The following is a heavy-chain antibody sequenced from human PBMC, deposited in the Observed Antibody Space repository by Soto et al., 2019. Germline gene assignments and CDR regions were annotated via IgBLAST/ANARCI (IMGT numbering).Heavy chain of an antibody. J-gene: IGHJ4*02. CDR3: AKDRQPDGLWPFDH. Sequence: DVQLVESGGGLVQPGTSLRLSCAASGFTFRTYAMSWVRQAPGKGLEWVAGLFGSGGGISYADSVKGRFTISRGNSKNVLYLQMDSLRAEDTAVYYCAKDRQPDGLWPFDHWGQGTRVTVSS. CDR2: LFGSGGGI. V-gene: IGHV3-23*04. D-gene: IGHD2-21*01. CDR1: GFTFRTYA.